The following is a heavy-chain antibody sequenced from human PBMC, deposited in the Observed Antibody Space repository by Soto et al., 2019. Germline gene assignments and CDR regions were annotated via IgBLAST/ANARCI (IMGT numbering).Heavy chain of an antibody. CDR1: GFTFSSYA. CDR2: ISGSGGST. V-gene: IGHV3-23*01. CDR3: AKEEPSRYSSSWYSDSYYYYYMDV. D-gene: IGHD6-13*01. J-gene: IGHJ6*03. Sequence: PGGSLRLSCAASGFTFSSYAMSWVRQAPGKGLEWVSAISGSGGSTYYADSVKGRFTISRDNSKNTLYLQMNSLRAEDTAVYYCAKEEPSRYSSSWYSDSYYYYYMDVWGKGTTVTVSS.